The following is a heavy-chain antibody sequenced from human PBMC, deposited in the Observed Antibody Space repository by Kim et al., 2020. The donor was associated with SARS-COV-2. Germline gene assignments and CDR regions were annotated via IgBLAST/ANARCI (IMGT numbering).Heavy chain of an antibody. CDR2: ISSSSSYI. CDR1: GFTFSSYS. V-gene: IGHV3-21*01. CDR3: ARDQGDSSGYYYAPDAFDI. D-gene: IGHD3-22*01. Sequence: GGSLRLSCAASGFTFSSYSMNWVRQPPGKGLEWVSSISSSSSYIYYADSVKGRFTISRDNAKNSLYLQMNSLRAEDTAVYYCARDQGDSSGYYYAPDAFDIWGQGTMVTVSS. J-gene: IGHJ3*02.